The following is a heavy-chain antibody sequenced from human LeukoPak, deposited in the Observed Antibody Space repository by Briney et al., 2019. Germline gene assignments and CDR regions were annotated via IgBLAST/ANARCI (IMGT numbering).Heavy chain of an antibody. V-gene: IGHV3-23*01. D-gene: IGHD6-13*01. CDR3: ARGSHSSSYGFDY. Sequence: GGSLRLSCAASGFTFSSYAMSWVRQAPGKGLEWVSAISGSGGSTYYADSVKGRFTISRDNSKNTLYLQMNSLRAEDTAVYYCARGSHSSSYGFDYWGQGALVTVSS. J-gene: IGHJ4*02. CDR1: GFTFSSYA. CDR2: ISGSGGST.